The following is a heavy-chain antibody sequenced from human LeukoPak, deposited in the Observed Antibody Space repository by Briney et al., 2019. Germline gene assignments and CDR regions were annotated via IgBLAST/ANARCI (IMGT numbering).Heavy chain of an antibody. Sequence: GTSLRLSCAASEFTFSHYGMHWVRQAPGKGLEWVALISYHGSDKYCTDSVKGRFTVSRDNSENTLYLQMDSLRPEDTAVYYCAKAVSNNWHLCFDYWGQGTLVTVSS. CDR1: EFTFSHYG. CDR2: ISYHGSDK. CDR3: AKAVSNNWHLCFDY. D-gene: IGHD3-3*02. J-gene: IGHJ4*02. V-gene: IGHV3-30*18.